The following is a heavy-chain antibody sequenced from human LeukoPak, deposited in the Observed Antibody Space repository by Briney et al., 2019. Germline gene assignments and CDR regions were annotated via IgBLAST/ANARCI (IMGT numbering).Heavy chain of an antibody. J-gene: IGHJ3*02. CDR3: AKGGHYYDSSGYPDAFDI. Sequence: GGSLRLSCAASGFSFKNYAMHWVRQAPGKGLEWVAVISYDGSSKYYADSVKGRFTISRDNSKNTLYLQMNSLRAEDTAVYYCAKGGHYYDSSGYPDAFDIWGQGTMVTVSS. CDR2: ISYDGSSK. D-gene: IGHD3-22*01. V-gene: IGHV3-30-3*01. CDR1: GFSFKNYA.